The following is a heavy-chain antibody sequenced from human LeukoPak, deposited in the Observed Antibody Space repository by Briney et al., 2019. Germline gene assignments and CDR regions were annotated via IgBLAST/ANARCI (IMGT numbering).Heavy chain of an antibody. V-gene: IGHV4-59*01. Sequence: SETLSLTCTVSGGSITSYYWTWIRQPPGKGLEWIGSIYYSGSTNYNPSLKSRVTISVDTSKNQFSLKLSSVTAADTAVYYCARVPYSGSYFFDYWGQGTLVTVSS. CDR1: GGSITSYY. CDR2: IYYSGST. J-gene: IGHJ4*02. CDR3: ARVPYSGSYFFDY. D-gene: IGHD1-26*01.